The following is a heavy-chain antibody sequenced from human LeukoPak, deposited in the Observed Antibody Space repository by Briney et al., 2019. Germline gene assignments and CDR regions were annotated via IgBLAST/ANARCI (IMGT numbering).Heavy chain of an antibody. CDR3: ARDKGLAGAGHWYFDL. D-gene: IGHD6-13*01. CDR2: INHSGST. CDR1: GGSSSGYY. J-gene: IGHJ2*01. Sequence: SETLSLTCAVYGGSSSGYYWSWIRQPPGKGVEWIGEINHSGSTNYNPSLKSRVTISVDTSKNQFSLKLSSVTAADTAVYYCARDKGLAGAGHWYFDLWGRGTLVTVSS. V-gene: IGHV4-34*01.